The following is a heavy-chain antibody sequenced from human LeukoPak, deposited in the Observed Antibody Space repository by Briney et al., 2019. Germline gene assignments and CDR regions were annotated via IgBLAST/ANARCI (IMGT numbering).Heavy chain of an antibody. D-gene: IGHD3-10*01. Sequence: SETLSLTCTVSGGSISSSSYYWGWIRQPPGKGLEWIGSIYYSGSTYYNPSLKSRVTISVDTSKNQFSLKLSSVTAADTAVYYCARLTRSSVSDVWGQGTTVTVSS. J-gene: IGHJ6*02. CDR1: GGSISSSSYY. CDR2: IYYSGST. V-gene: IGHV4-39*01. CDR3: ARLTRSSVSDV.